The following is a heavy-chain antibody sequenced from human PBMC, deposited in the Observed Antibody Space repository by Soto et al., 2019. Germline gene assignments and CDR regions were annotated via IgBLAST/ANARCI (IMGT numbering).Heavy chain of an antibody. CDR1: GFTSSRFD. CDR2: ISEDGNTK. Sequence: QVQLVESGGGVVQPGRSLTLSCAASGFTSSRFDMHWVRQAPGKGLEWVAVISEDGNTKYYADSVKGRFTISRGKSSNTLFLQMNSLRAEDTAVYYCAKARTTYTDTYSHRTFDYWGQGILVTVSS. CDR3: AKARTTYTDTYSHRTFDY. D-gene: IGHD2-15*01. V-gene: IGHV3-30*18. J-gene: IGHJ4*02.